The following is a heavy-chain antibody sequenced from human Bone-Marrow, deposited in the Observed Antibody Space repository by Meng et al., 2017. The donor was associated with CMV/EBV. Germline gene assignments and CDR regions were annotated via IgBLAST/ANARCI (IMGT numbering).Heavy chain of an antibody. CDR1: GGSISSGDYY. J-gene: IGHJ5*02. D-gene: IGHD5-24*01. V-gene: IGHV4-30-4*08. Sequence: QVQLPESGPGLVKPSQTLSLTCTGSGGSISSGDYYWSWIRQPPGKGLEWIGYIYYSGSTYYNPSLKSRVTISVDTSKNQFSLKLSSVTAADTAVYYCARGSGDGYNLGWFDPWGQGTLVTVSS. CDR3: ARGSGDGYNLGWFDP. CDR2: IYYSGST.